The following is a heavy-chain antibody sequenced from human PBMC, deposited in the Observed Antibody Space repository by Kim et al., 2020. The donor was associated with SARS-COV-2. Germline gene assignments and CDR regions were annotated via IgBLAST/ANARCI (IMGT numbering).Heavy chain of an antibody. D-gene: IGHD2-15*01. Sequence: SETLSLTCTVSGGSISSSSYYWGWIRQSPGKVLEWIGSIYYSGSTYYNSSLKCRVTISVDTSKNQFSLKLSSVTAADTAVYYGARDLDIVVVVGAEQTNWFDPWGQGTMVTVSS. V-gene: IGHV4-39*02. CDR3: ARDLDIVVVVGAEQTNWFDP. CDR1: GGSISSSSYY. J-gene: IGHJ5*02. CDR2: IYYSGST.